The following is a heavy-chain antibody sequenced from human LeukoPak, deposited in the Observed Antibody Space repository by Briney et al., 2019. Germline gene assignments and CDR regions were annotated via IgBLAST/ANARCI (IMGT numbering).Heavy chain of an antibody. V-gene: IGHV1-2*02. CDR1: GFSFPNYG. J-gene: IGHJ6*03. CDR2: INPNSGGT. CDR3: ARASEYYYYMDV. Sequence: ASVKVSCKASGFSFPNYGISWVRQAPGQGLEWMGWINPNSGGTNYAQKFQGRVTMTRDTSISTAYMELSRLRSDDTAVYYCARASEYYYYMDVWGKGTTVTVSS.